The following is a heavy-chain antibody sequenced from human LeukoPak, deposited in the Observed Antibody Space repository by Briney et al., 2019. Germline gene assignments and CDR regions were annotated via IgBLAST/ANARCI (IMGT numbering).Heavy chain of an antibody. D-gene: IGHD6-13*01. J-gene: IGHJ5*02. CDR3: ARGIAAAGSNWFDP. CDR1: GGSISSHY. CDR2: MHDSGST. V-gene: IGHV4-59*11. Sequence: SETLSLTCTVSGGSISSHYWSWIRQPPGKGMEWIGYMHDSGSTNHNPSLKSRVTMSADTSKNQFSLKLTSVTAADTAVYYCARGIAAAGSNWFDPWGQGTLVTVSS.